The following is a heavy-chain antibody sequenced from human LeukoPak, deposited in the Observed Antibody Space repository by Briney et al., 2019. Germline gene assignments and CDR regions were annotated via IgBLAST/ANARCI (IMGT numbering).Heavy chain of an antibody. Sequence: GGSLRLSCAASEFTFSSYAMSWVRQAPGKGLEWVSGISGSDGSTYHADSVEGRFTISRDNSKNTLYLQMNSLRGEDTAVYYCAKNIGGLDYWGQGTLVTVSS. CDR3: AKNIGGLDY. V-gene: IGHV3-23*01. CDR2: ISGSDGST. J-gene: IGHJ4*02. D-gene: IGHD3-10*01. CDR1: EFTFSSYA.